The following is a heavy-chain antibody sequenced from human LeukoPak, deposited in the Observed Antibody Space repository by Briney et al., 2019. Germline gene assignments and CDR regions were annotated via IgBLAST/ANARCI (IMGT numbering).Heavy chain of an antibody. D-gene: IGHD3-22*01. CDR2: ISAYNGNT. V-gene: IGHV1-18*01. J-gene: IGHJ6*02. Sequence: ASVKVSCKASGYTFTSYGISWVRQAPGQGLEWMGWISAYNGNTNYAQKLQGRVTMTTDTSTSTAYMELRSLRSDDTAVYYCARTGYYYDSIGDYYYGMDVWGQGTTVTVSS. CDR1: GYTFTSYG. CDR3: ARTGYYYDSIGDYYYGMDV.